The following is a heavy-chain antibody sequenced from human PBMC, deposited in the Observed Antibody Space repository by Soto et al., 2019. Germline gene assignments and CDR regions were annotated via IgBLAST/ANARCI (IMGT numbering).Heavy chain of an antibody. Sequence: SETLSLTCTVSGGSISNYYWSWIRQPPGKGLEWIGYIYYSGSTNYNPSLKSRVTISVDTSKNQFSLKLSSVTAADMAVYYCARRYGGNFDYWGQGTLVTVSS. D-gene: IGHD1-26*01. CDR1: GGSISNYY. J-gene: IGHJ4*02. V-gene: IGHV4-59*01. CDR3: ARRYGGNFDY. CDR2: IYYSGST.